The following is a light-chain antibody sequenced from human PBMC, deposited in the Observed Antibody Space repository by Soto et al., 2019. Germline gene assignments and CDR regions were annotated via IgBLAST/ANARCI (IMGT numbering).Light chain of an antibody. CDR2: DNN. CDR1: SSNIGNNY. V-gene: IGLV1-51*01. CDR3: GTWDSSLTAGV. J-gene: IGLJ2*01. Sequence: QSVLTQPPSVSAAPGQKVTISCSGSSSNIGNNYVSWYQQFPGTAPKLLIYDNNKRTSGIPDRFSGSKSGTSATLGITGLQTGDEADYYCGTWDSSLTAGVFGGGTKLTVL.